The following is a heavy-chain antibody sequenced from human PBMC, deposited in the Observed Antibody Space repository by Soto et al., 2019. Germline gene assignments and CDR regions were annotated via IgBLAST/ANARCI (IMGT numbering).Heavy chain of an antibody. CDR3: AKGGFWVHYGLDV. V-gene: IGHV3-23*01. D-gene: IGHD3-16*01. Sequence: EVQLLESGGGLVQPGGSLRLSCAASGFAFSACAMNWVRQAPGKGLEWVSAISASGETTFYADSLKGRFTISRDNSQNTVYMQINDLGAEDTAVYYCAKGGFWVHYGLDVWGQGTTVSVSS. J-gene: IGHJ6*02. CDR2: ISASGETT. CDR1: GFAFSACA.